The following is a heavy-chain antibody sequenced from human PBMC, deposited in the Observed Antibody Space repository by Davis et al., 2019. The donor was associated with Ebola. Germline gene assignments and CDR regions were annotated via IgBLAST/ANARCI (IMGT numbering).Heavy chain of an antibody. Sequence: ASVTVSCKASGYSFTYYGIRWVRQAPGQGLEWMGWISGNNGNTKYAQNLQGRVTMTTDTSTSTAYMELKSLRSDDTAVYYCARDGSGLREIIILYPFDYWGQGTQVTVSS. CDR1: GYSFTYYG. D-gene: IGHD3-10*01. CDR2: ISGNNGNT. V-gene: IGHV1-18*01. J-gene: IGHJ4*02. CDR3: ARDGSGLREIIILYPFDY.